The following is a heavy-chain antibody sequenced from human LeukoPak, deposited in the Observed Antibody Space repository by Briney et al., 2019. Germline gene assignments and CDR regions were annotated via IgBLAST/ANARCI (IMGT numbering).Heavy chain of an antibody. CDR2: IIPILGIA. J-gene: IGHJ6*02. CDR1: GGTFSSYA. V-gene: IGHV1-69*04. D-gene: IGHD3-3*01. CDR3: ARIIAGAYDFWSGIVWRQSGMDV. Sequence: SVKVSCKASGGTFSSYAISWVRQAPGQGLEWMGRIIPILGIANYAQKFQGRVTITADKSTSTAYMELSSLRSEDTAVYYCARIIAGAYDFWSGIVWRQSGMDVWGQGTTVTVSS.